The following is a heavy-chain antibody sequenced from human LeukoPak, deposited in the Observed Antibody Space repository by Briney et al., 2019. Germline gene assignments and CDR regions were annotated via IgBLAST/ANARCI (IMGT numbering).Heavy chain of an antibody. CDR1: GFTVSSNY. Sequence: GGSLRLSCAASGFTVSSNYMSWVRQAPGKGLEWVSVIYSDGSTYYADSVKGRFTISRDNSKNTLYLQMNSLRAEDTAVYYCASSPRGGGNWFDPWGQGTLVTVSS. CDR2: IYSDGST. CDR3: ASSPRGGGNWFDP. V-gene: IGHV3-53*01. D-gene: IGHD4-23*01. J-gene: IGHJ5*02.